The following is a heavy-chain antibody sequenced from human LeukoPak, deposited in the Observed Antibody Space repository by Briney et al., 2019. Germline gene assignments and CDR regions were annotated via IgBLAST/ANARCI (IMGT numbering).Heavy chain of an antibody. V-gene: IGHV3-11*04. CDR1: GYTFSDYY. CDR3: ARDPLIGSTYTTAWGY. CDR2: SSSTGNII. Sequence: GGSLRLSCAASGYTFSDYYVTWIRQAPGKGLEWVSYSSSTGNIIFYADSVKGRFTISRDNAKNSLYLQMNSLRAEDTAVYYCARDPLIGSTYTTAWGYWGQGTLVTVSS. J-gene: IGHJ4*02. D-gene: IGHD2-2*01.